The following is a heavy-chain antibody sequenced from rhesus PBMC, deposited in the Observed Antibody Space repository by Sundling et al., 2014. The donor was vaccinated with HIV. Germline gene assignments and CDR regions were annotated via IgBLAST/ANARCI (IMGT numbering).Heavy chain of an antibody. D-gene: IGHD3-3*01. CDR1: GFTFSDHY. CDR3: ARSVRISRFGLVINGDYFDY. J-gene: IGHJ4*01. Sequence: EVRLVESGGGLVQPGGSLRLSCTASGFTFSDHYMTWVRQAPGKGPEWIGFVRNKDNDGTTEYAASVKGRFTISRDDSISIAYLHMNSLKIEDTAVYYCARSVRISRFGLVINGDYFDYWGRGRSWSPSPQ. V-gene: IGHV3-116*02. CDR2: VRNKDNDGTT.